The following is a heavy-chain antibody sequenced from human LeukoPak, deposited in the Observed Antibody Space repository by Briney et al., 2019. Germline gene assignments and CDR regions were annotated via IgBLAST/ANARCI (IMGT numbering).Heavy chain of an antibody. CDR3: AKDMGYGSGNWFDP. CDR2: IIPIFGTA. D-gene: IGHD3-10*01. Sequence: SVKVSCKASGGTFSSYAISWERQAPGQGLEWMGRIIPIFGTANYAQKFQGRVTITTDESTSTAYMELSSLRSEDTAVYYCAKDMGYGSGNWFDPWGQGTLVTVSS. J-gene: IGHJ5*02. V-gene: IGHV1-69*05. CDR1: GGTFSSYA.